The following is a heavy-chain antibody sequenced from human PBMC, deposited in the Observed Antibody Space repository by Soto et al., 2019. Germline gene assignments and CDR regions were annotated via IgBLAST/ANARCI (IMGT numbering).Heavy chain of an antibody. D-gene: IGHD6-13*01. Sequence: PSETLSLPCTVSGGSISSRSYYWICIRQPPGKGLEWIGYIYYSGSTNYNPSLKSRVTISVDTSKNQFSLKLSSVTAADTAVYYGARGRIAAAGGYWFDTWGQGTRVTVYS. CDR1: GGSISSRSYY. V-gene: IGHV4-61*01. CDR3: ARGRIAAAGGYWFDT. J-gene: IGHJ5*02. CDR2: IYYSGST.